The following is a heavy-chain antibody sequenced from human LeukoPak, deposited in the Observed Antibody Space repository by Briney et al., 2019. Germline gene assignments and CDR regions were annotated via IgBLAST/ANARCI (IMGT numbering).Heavy chain of an antibody. J-gene: IGHJ4*02. CDR1: GGSISGYY. V-gene: IGHV4-59*01. D-gene: IGHD3-22*01. Sequence: SETLSLTCTVSGGSISGYYWSWIRQPPGKGLEWIGYVYYSGSTSYSPPLRSRVTISVDTSKNQFSLKLSSVTAADTAVYYCARTIYYYDRVFEYWGQGTLVTVSS. CDR2: VYYSGST. CDR3: ARTIYYYDRVFEY.